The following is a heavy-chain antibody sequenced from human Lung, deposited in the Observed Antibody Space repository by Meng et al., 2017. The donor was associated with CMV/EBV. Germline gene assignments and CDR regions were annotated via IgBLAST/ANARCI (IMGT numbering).Heavy chain of an antibody. CDR2: ISAENGNT. CDR3: ARAGAAVTTHFDF. V-gene: IGHV1-18*01. Sequence: QVQVVQSGAEWQKPGASVTVSCKASGYTFGIFGITWVRQAPGPGLEWVGWISAENGNTNYAQKFQGRVTLTTDTSTKTAYMDLRGLRSDDSAVYYCARAGAAVTTHFDFWGRGTLVTVSS. D-gene: IGHD4-17*01. CDR1: GYTFGIFG. J-gene: IGHJ4*02.